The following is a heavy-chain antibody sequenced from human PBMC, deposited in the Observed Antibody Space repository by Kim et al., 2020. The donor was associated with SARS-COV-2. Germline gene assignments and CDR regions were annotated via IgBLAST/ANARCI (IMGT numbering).Heavy chain of an antibody. J-gene: IGHJ4*02. CDR2: T. Sequence: TYYNPSLKSRVTISVDRSKNLFALKLSAVPAADTAVYYDARERRGYFDYWGQGTLVTVTS. CDR3: ARERRGYFDY. V-gene: IGHV4-30-2*01.